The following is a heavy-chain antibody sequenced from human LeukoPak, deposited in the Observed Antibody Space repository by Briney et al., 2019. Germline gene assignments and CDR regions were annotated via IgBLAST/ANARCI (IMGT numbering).Heavy chain of an antibody. V-gene: IGHV4-59*12. CDR1: GGSISSDY. D-gene: IGHD5-24*01. Sequence: SETLSLTCTVSGGSISSDYWSWIRQPPGKGLEWIGYIHNSGSTNYNPSLKSRVTISVDTSKNQFSLKLSSVTAADTAVYYCARVEDGYNYPDYWGQGTLVTVSS. CDR3: ARVEDGYNYPDY. CDR2: IHNSGST. J-gene: IGHJ4*02.